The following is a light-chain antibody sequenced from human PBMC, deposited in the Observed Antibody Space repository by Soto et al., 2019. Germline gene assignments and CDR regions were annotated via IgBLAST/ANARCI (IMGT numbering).Light chain of an antibody. CDR1: QTISSW. CDR2: KAS. J-gene: IGKJ1*01. V-gene: IGKV1-5*03. CDR3: QHYNSYSEA. Sequence: DIQMPQSPSTLSGSVGDRVTITCRASQTISSWLAWYQQKPGKAPKLLIYKASTLKSGVPSRFSGTGSGTEFTLTISSLQPYDFATYYCQHYNSYSEAFGQGTKVELK.